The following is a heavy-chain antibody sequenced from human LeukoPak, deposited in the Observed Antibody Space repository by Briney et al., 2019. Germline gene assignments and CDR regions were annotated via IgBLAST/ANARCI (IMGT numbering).Heavy chain of an antibody. D-gene: IGHD5-18*01. CDR2: IWYDGSNK. V-gene: IGHV3-33*01. Sequence: PGRSLRLSCAASGFTFSSYGMHWVRQAPGKGLEWVAVIWYDGSNKYYADSVKGRFTISRDNSKNTLYLQMNSLRAEDTAVYYCAGRGYSYGQDAFDIWGQGTMVSVSS. CDR3: AGRGYSYGQDAFDI. CDR1: GFTFSSYG. J-gene: IGHJ3*02.